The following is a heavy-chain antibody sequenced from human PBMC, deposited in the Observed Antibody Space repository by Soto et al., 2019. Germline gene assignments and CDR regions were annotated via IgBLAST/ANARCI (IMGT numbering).Heavy chain of an antibody. V-gene: IGHV4-39*07. J-gene: IGHJ5*02. Sequence: SETLSLTCTVSGGSISSSSYYWGWIRQPPGKGLEWIGSIYYSGSTYYNPSLKSRVTISVDTSKNQFSLKLSSVTAADTAVYYCARVYCSGGSCYYGRDPNWFDPWGQGTLVTVSS. CDR2: IYYSGST. CDR1: GGSISSSSYY. CDR3: ARVYCSGGSCYYGRDPNWFDP. D-gene: IGHD2-15*01.